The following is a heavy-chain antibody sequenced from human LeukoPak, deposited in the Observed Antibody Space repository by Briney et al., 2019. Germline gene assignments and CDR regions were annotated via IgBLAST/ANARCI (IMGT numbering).Heavy chain of an antibody. D-gene: IGHD6-19*01. CDR1: GFTFDDYT. J-gene: IGHJ6*02. CDR3: AKDQPYSSGWYGGGMDV. V-gene: IGHV3-43*01. CDR2: ISWDGGST. Sequence: PGGSLRLSCAASGFTFDDYTMHWVRQAPGKGLEWVSLISWDGGSTYYADSVKGRFTTSRDNSKNSLYLQMNSLRTEDIALYYCAKDQPYSSGWYGGGMDVWGQGTTVTVSS.